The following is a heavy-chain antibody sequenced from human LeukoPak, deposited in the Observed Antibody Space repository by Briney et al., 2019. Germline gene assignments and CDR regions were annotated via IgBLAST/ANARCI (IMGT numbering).Heavy chain of an antibody. V-gene: IGHV3-15*01. D-gene: IGHD3-10*01. CDR1: GFTFSSAW. CDR3: TTDFSLWFGERGLDY. J-gene: IGHJ4*02. Sequence: GGSLRLSCAASGFTFSSAWMSWVRQAPGKGLEWVGRIKSKTDGGTTDYAAPVKGRFTISRDDSKNTLYLQMNSLKTEDTAVYYCTTDFSLWFGERGLDYWGQGTLVTVSS. CDR2: IKSKTDGGTT.